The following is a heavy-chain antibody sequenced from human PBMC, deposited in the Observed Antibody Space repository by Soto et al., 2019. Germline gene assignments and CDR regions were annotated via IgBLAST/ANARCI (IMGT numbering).Heavy chain of an antibody. CDR2: MSHSGGT. CDR3: ARVERGTATTVVDAFDI. CDR1: GGFVTSGSYY. J-gene: IGHJ3*02. V-gene: IGHV4-34*01. D-gene: IGHD1-1*01. Sequence: QVQLQQWGAGLLKPSETLSLTCAVYGGFVTSGSYYWSWIRQPPGKGLEWIGEMSHSGGTHFNPYHKGGVTISVDTSKNQFTLKMSSVTAADTALYYCARVERGTATTVVDAFDIWGPGTMVTVSS.